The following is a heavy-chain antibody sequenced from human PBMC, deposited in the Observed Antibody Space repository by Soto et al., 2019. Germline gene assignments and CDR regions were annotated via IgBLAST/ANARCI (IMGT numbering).Heavy chain of an antibody. CDR3: AHSPPTFYLDTGVYLSWCAS. CDR2: ICWDGNT. CDR1: GFSNTTTGVA. J-gene: IGHJ4*02. V-gene: IGHV2-5*02. Sequence: QITLKESGPTLVKPTQTLTLTCTFSGFSNTTTGVAVAWIRQPPGKALEWLALICWDGNTCYSASLETRLTSGRGSHKTEMLLPRTSMDRLDTVTYFCAHSPPTFYLDTGVYLSWCASWRQGLLITVSS. D-gene: IGHD2-8*02.